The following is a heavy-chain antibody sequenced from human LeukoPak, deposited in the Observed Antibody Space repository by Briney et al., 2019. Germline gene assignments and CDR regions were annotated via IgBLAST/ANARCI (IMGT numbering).Heavy chain of an antibody. Sequence: NPSETLSLTCTVSGGSISSYYWSWIRQPPGKGLEWIGYIYYSGSTNYNPSLKSRVTISVDTSKNQFSLKLSSATAADTAVYYCAGQYYDFWSGYDYYYYYMDVWGKGTTVTVSS. CDR2: IYYSGST. V-gene: IGHV4-59*01. CDR3: AGQYYDFWSGYDYYYYYMDV. D-gene: IGHD3-3*01. CDR1: GGSISSYY. J-gene: IGHJ6*03.